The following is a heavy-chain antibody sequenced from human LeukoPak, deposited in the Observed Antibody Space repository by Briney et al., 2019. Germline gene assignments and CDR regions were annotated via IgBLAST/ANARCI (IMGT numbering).Heavy chain of an antibody. CDR2: ISGSGDST. J-gene: IGHJ4*02. CDR3: ARIGSAAVLDY. D-gene: IGHD6-13*01. Sequence: PGGSLRLSSAASGFTFSSYGMSWVRQAPGKGLEWVSVISGSGDSTYYADSVKGRFTISRDNSKNTLYLQMNSLRAEDTAVYYCARIGSAAVLDYWGQGTLVTVSS. CDR1: GFTFSSYG. V-gene: IGHV3-23*01.